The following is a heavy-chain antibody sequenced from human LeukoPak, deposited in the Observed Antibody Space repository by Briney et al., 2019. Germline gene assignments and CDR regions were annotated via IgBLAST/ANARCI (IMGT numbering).Heavy chain of an antibody. CDR2: ISGSGGST. J-gene: IGHJ4*02. Sequence: SGGSLRLSCAASGFTFSSYAMSWVRQAPGKGLEWVSAISGSGGSTYYADSVKGRFTISRDNSKNTLYLQMNSLRAEDTAVYYCAKDSNWNLRIFDYWGQGTLVTVSS. D-gene: IGHD1-20*01. CDR3: AKDSNWNLRIFDY. CDR1: GFTFSSYA. V-gene: IGHV3-23*01.